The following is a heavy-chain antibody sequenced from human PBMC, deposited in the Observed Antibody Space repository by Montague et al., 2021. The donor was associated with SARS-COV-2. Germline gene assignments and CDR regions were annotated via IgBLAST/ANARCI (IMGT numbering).Heavy chain of an antibody. CDR3: ARLLRSCSNGVCRTYYYYAMDV. D-gene: IGHD2-8*01. CDR1: GGSISGYY. J-gene: IGHJ6*02. CDR2: IYYSGST. V-gene: IGHV4-59*01. Sequence: SETLSLTCTVSGGSISGYYWSWIRQSPGKGLEWIGYIYYSGSTKXNPFLESRLTVSVDRSKNQVSLKLSSVTPADTAVYYCARLLRSCSNGVCRTYYYYAMDVWGQGTTVTVSS.